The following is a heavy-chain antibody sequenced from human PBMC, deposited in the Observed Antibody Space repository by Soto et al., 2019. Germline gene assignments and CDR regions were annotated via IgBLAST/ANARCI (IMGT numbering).Heavy chain of an antibody. V-gene: IGHV1-24*01. D-gene: IGHD6-19*01. CDR1: GYTLTELS. Sequence: QVQLVQAGDEGKKPGAAGKVSCKVSGYTLTELSMHWVRQAPVKGLEWMGAFDTEDGETIYAQKFQGRFTMTEDTSKDTAYMELSSLRSEATAVYSWATEKFRAGAGKRYLYYFDYWGHGTLGT. J-gene: IGHJ4*01. CDR3: ATEKFRAGAGKRYLYYFDY. CDR2: FDTEDGET.